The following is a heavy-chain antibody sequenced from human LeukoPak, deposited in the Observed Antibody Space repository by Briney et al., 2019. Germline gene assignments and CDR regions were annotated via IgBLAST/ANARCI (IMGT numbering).Heavy chain of an antibody. V-gene: IGHV4-34*01. Sequence: SETLSLTCAVYGGSFSGYYWSWIRQPPGKGLEWIGEINHSGITNYNPSLKSRVTISVDTSKNQFSLKLSSVTAADTAVYYCARGLYSGYADYFDYWGQGTLVTVSS. J-gene: IGHJ4*02. CDR2: INHSGIT. CDR3: ARGLYSGYADYFDY. CDR1: GGSFSGYY. D-gene: IGHD5-12*01.